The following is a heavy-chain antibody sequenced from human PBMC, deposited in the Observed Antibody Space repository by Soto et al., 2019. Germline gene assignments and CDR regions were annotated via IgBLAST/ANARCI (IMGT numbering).Heavy chain of an antibody. CDR2: ISSSSSYI. J-gene: IGHJ4*02. V-gene: IGHV3-21*01. CDR1: GFTFSSYS. Sequence: GGSLRLSCAASGFTFSSYSMNWVRQAPGKGLEWVSSISSSSSYIYYADSVKGRFTISRDNAKNSLYLQMNSLRAEDTAVYYCARDKRDDYYFDYWGQGTLVTVSS. D-gene: IGHD3-3*01. CDR3: ARDKRDDYYFDY.